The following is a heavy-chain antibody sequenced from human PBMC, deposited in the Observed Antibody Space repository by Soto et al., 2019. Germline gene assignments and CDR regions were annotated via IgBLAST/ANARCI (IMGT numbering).Heavy chain of an antibody. D-gene: IGHD1-26*01. CDR3: ARVLCSGSYQGYFDY. CDR2: IDSDEDK. CDR1: GFSLSTSGKC. J-gene: IGHJ4*02. V-gene: IGHV2-70*01. Sequence: SGPTLVNPTQTLTLTCSLSGFSLSTSGKCVSWIRQPPGKALEWLALIDSDEDKYYSTSLKTSLTISKDSAKNQVVLTMTNMDPVDTATYYCARVLCSGSYQGYFDYWGQGALVTVSS.